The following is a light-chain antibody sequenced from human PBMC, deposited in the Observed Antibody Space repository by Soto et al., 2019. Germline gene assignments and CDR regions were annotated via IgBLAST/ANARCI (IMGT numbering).Light chain of an antibody. CDR1: QSVSSN. CDR2: GAS. J-gene: IGKJ1*01. CDR3: QQYNNWPQT. V-gene: IGKV3-15*01. Sequence: EIVMTQSPATLSVSPGERATLSCRASQSVSSNLAWSQQKPGQAPRLLIYGASTRATGIPARFSGSGYGTEFTLTISSLQSEDFAVYYCQQYNNWPQTFGQGTKVEIK.